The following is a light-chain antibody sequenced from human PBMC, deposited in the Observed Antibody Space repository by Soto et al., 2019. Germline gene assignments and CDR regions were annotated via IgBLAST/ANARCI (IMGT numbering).Light chain of an antibody. CDR2: GAS. CDR3: QEYNNWPPDRT. J-gene: IGKJ1*01. V-gene: IGKV3-15*01. Sequence: EIVMTQSPATLSVSPGERATLSCRASQSVSSNLARYQQKPGQAPRLLIYGASTMATGLPARLSGSGSGTEFTLTISSLQSEDFAIYFCQEYNNWPPDRTFGQGTKVEIK. CDR1: QSVSSN.